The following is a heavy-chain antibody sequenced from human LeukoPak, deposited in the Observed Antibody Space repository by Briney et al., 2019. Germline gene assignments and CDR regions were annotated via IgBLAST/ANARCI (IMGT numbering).Heavy chain of an antibody. J-gene: IGHJ4*01. CDR2: ISSSGSTI. V-gene: IGHV3-48*03. Sequence: GGSLRLSCAASGFTFSSYEMNWVRQAPGKGLEWVSYISSSGSTIYYADSVKGRFTISRDISKNTLYLQMNSLRTEDTAIYYCARDLAMGALDFGYWGQGTLVTVSS. CDR1: GFTFSSYE. CDR3: ARDLAMGALDFGY. D-gene: IGHD3-16*01.